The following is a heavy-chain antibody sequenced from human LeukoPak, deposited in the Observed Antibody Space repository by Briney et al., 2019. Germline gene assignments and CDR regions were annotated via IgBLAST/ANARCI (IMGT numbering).Heavy chain of an antibody. CDR2: ISTYNGNT. J-gene: IGHJ4*02. Sequence: GASVKVSCKASGYTFSNYAINWVRQAPGQGLEWMGWISTYNGNTNYAQKFQGRVTMTRDRSTSTAYLELSGLTFDDTAVYYCARAEVQSSGYHYWGQGTLITVSS. D-gene: IGHD6-19*01. CDR1: GYTFSNYA. V-gene: IGHV1-18*01. CDR3: ARAEVQSSGYHY.